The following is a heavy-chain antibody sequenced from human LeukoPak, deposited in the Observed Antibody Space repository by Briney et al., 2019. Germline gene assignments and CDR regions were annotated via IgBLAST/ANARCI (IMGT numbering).Heavy chain of an antibody. V-gene: IGHV3-23*01. CDR2: ISGSGGST. CDR3: AKDRSGRYSSSWYYDY. Sequence: GASLRLSCAASSFTVSSYAISWVRQAPGKGLEWVSAISGSGGSTYYADSVKGRFTISRDNSKNTLYLQMNSLRAEDTAVYYCAKDRSGRYSSSWYYDYWGQGTLVTVSS. J-gene: IGHJ4*02. CDR1: SFTVSSYA. D-gene: IGHD6-13*01.